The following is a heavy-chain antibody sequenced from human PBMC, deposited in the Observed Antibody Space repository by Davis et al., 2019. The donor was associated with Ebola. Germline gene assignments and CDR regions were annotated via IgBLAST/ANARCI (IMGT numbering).Heavy chain of an antibody. Sequence: SVKVSCKASGYTFTSYGISWVRQAPGQGLEWMGGIIPIFGTANYAQKFQGRVTITADESTSTAYMELSNLRSEDTAVYYCARGGENIAARPELDYWGQGTLVTVSS. CDR2: IIPIFGTA. CDR1: GYTFTSYG. J-gene: IGHJ4*02. V-gene: IGHV1-69*13. D-gene: IGHD6-6*01. CDR3: ARGGENIAARPELDY.